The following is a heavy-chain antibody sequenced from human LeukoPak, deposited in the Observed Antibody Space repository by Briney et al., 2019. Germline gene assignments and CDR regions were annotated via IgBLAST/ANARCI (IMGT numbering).Heavy chain of an antibody. D-gene: IGHD1-1*01. CDR2: AYPTGST. Sequence: PSETRSLTCTVSTASITTDYWSWIRHPAEKGREWIGRAYPTGSTNFSPSLKNRVTMPIDTSKNQFTLNLSSVTAADTAVYYCARLGGTNCYNWFDPWGQGTLVTVSS. CDR1: TASITTDY. V-gene: IGHV4-4*07. CDR3: ARLGGTNCYNWFDP. J-gene: IGHJ5*02.